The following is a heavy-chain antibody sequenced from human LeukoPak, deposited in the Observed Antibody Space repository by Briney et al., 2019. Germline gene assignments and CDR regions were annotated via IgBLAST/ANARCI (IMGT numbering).Heavy chain of an antibody. CDR1: GGSISTFY. CDR3: ARHPFSDGFDF. V-gene: IGHV4-59*08. CDR2: IFQTGHS. J-gene: IGHJ3*01. Sequence: SETLSLTCTVSGGSISTFYWSWLRQPPGKGLEWIGYIFQTGHSNYNPSLKGRVTISVDTSKNQLSLKLYSVTVADTAIYYCARHPFSDGFDFWAKGQWSPSLQ.